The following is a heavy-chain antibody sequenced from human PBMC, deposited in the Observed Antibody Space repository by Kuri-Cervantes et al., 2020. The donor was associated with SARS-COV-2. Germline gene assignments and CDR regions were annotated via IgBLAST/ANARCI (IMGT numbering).Heavy chain of an antibody. CDR1: GFTFSNAW. V-gene: IGHV3-15*01. Sequence: GGSLRLSCAASGFTFSNAWMSWVRQAPGKGLEWVGRIKSKTDGGTTDYAAPVKGRFTISRDDSKNTLYLQMNSLKTEDTAVYYCTTDYRAMVPQQPYPFDYWGQGTLVTDSS. CDR3: TTDYRAMVPQQPYPFDY. CDR2: IKSKTDGGTT. D-gene: IGHD3-10*01. J-gene: IGHJ4*02.